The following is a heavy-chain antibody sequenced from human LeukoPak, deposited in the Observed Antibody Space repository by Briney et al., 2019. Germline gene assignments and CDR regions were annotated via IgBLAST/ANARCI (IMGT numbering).Heavy chain of an antibody. Sequence: GGSLRLSCAASGFTFSNFHMTWVRQSPGKGLEWVSTIYDDNTYYADSVKGRFAISTDNSKNTLYLQMNSLRVEDTAVYFCAARKVRGVWFYLDYWGQGTLVTVSS. V-gene: IGHV3-23*01. CDR3: AARKVRGVWFYLDY. J-gene: IGHJ4*02. D-gene: IGHD3-10*01. CDR2: IYDDNT. CDR1: GFTFSNFH.